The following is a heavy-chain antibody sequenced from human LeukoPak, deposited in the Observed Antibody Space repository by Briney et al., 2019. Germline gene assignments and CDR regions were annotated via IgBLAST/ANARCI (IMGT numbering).Heavy chain of an antibody. J-gene: IGHJ6*02. CDR2: IYYSGST. D-gene: IGHD2-15*01. CDR3: ARVVVDSNYYYGMDV. CDR1: GGSISSSSYY. Sequence: SETLSLTCTVSGGSISSSSYYWGWIRQPPGKGLEWIGSIYYSGSTYYNPSLKSRVTISVDTSKNQFSLKLSSVTAADTAVYYCARVVVDSNYYYGMDVWGQGTTVTVSS. V-gene: IGHV4-39*01.